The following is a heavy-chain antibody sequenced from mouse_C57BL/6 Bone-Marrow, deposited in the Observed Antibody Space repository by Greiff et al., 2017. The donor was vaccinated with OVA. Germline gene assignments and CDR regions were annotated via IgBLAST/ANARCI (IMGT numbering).Heavy chain of an antibody. V-gene: IGHV2-5*01. CDR1: GFSLTSYG. CDR3: AKLSTMITTRAVMDY. J-gene: IGHJ4*01. D-gene: IGHD2-4*01. Sequence: QVQLKQSGPGLVQPSQSLSITCTVSGFSLTSYGVHWVRQSPGKGLEWLGVIWRGGSTDYNAAFMSRLSITKDNSKSQVFFKMNSLQADDTAIYYCAKLSTMITTRAVMDYWGQGTSVTVSS. CDR2: IWRGGST.